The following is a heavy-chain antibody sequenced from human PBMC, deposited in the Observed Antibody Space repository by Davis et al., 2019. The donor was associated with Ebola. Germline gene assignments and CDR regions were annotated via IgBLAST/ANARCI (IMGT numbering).Heavy chain of an antibody. Sequence: GGSLRLSCKDSGFRSSSHWIAWVRQMPGKGLEWMGIIYPDDSDARYSPSFQGQVTISADKSANTVYLQWSSLKASDTAMYYCARVQNHYDGSGYYDYWGQGTLVTVSS. CDR2: IYPDDSDA. D-gene: IGHD3-22*01. CDR3: ARVQNHYDGSGYYDY. CDR1: GFRSSSHW. J-gene: IGHJ4*02. V-gene: IGHV5-51*01.